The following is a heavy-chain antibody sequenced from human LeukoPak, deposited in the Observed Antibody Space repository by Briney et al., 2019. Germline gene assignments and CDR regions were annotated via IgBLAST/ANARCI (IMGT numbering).Heavy chain of an antibody. J-gene: IGHJ5*02. CDR3: ARAPFRTGTTYWFDP. V-gene: IGHV1-46*01. CDR2: INPSGGST. D-gene: IGHD1-7*01. CDR1: GYTFTSYY. Sequence: ASVKVSCKASGYTFTSYYMHWVRQAPGQGLEWMGIINPSGGSTSYAQKFQGRVTITADKSTSTAYMELSSLRSEDTAVYYCARAPFRTGTTYWFDPWGQGTLVTVSS.